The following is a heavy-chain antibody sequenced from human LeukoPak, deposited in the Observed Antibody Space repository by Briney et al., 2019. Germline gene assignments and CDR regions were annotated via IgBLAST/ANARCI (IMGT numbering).Heavy chain of an antibody. D-gene: IGHD2-2*01. CDR1: GGSISSGDYY. CDR3: ARDPVPVSPHAFDI. Sequence: SQTLSLTCTVSGGSISSGDYYWSCIRQPPGKGLEWIGYIYYSGSTYYNPSLKSRVTISVDTSKNQFSLKLSSVTAADTAVYYCARDPVPVSPHAFDIWGQGTMVTVSS. J-gene: IGHJ3*02. V-gene: IGHV4-30-4*08. CDR2: IYYSGST.